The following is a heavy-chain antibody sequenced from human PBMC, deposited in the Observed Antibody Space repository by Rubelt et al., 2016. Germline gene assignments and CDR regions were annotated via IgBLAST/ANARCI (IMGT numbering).Heavy chain of an antibody. CDR2: ISGSGGST. Sequence: RLSCAASGFTFSDYWMHWVRQAPGKGLEWVSAISGSGGSTYYADSVKGRFTISRDNSRNILHLQMNSLRAEDTAVYYCARSGSGWDFNYWGQGTLVTVSS. V-gene: IGHV3-23*01. CDR3: ARSGSGWDFNY. J-gene: IGHJ4*02. D-gene: IGHD6-19*01. CDR1: GFTFSDYW.